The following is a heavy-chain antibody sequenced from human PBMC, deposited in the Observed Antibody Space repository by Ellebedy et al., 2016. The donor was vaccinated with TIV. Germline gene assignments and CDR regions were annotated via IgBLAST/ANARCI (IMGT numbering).Heavy chain of an antibody. CDR2: IWYDGSNK. V-gene: IGHV3-33*08. D-gene: IGHD2-2*01. CDR3: ARAGGIVVVPAPMDV. J-gene: IGHJ6*02. Sequence: PGGSLRLSCAASGFTFSSYSMNWVRQAPGKGLEWVAVIWYDGSNKYYADSVKGRFTISRDNSKNTLYLQMNSLRAEDTAVYYCARAGGIVVVPAPMDVWGQGTTVTVSS. CDR1: GFTFSSYS.